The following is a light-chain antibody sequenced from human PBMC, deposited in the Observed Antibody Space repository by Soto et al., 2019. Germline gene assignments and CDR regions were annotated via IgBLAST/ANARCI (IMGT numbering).Light chain of an antibody. Sequence: QLVLTQPPSASGTPGQRVTISCSGSSSNIGSNTVNWYQQLPRTAPKLLIYTNNQRPSGVPDRFSGSKSGTSASLAISGLQSEDEADYYCAVWDDSRAVFGGGTKLTVL. CDR2: TNN. CDR1: SSNIGSNT. V-gene: IGLV1-44*01. J-gene: IGLJ2*01. CDR3: AVWDDSRAV.